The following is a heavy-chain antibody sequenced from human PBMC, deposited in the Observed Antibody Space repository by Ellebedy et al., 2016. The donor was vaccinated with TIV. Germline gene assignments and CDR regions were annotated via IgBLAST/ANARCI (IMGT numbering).Heavy chain of an antibody. J-gene: IGHJ6*02. V-gene: IGHV3-66*01. CDR1: GFTVSSNY. D-gene: IGHD3-10*01. CDR3: ANNWVVRGEGWNNGMDI. Sequence: GESLKISCAVSGFTVSSNYLSWVRQAPGKGLEWVSTIYGDGSTYHADSVRGRFTISRDNSKTTLYLQMKSLRADDTAVYYCANNWVVRGEGWNNGMDIWGQGTTVTVSS. CDR2: IYGDGST.